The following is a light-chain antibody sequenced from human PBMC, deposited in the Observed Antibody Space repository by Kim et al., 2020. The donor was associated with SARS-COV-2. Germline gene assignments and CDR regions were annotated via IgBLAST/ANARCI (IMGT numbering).Light chain of an antibody. Sequence: VSPGERATLSCRASQSVSSYLAWFQQKRGQPPRLLIYGAFNRATGIPAKFSGSGSGTEFTLTISSLQPEDFAVYYCQQRNNWPWTFGQGTKVDIK. CDR3: QQRNNWPWT. CDR1: QSVSSY. V-gene: IGKV3-11*01. J-gene: IGKJ1*01. CDR2: GAF.